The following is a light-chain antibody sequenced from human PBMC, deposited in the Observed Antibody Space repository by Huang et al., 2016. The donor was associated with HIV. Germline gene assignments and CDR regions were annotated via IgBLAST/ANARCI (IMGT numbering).Light chain of an antibody. J-gene: IGKJ3*01. CDR2: AAS. Sequence: ETVMTQSPVTLSVSPGDRASLSCRSSQIVSSHLAWYQQKPGQAPRLLIYAASTRATGVPARCSGSGAGTDFTLTISTLQSEDSAVYYCQQYNDFRSTFGPGTRVEIK. CDR3: QQYNDFRST. V-gene: IGKV3-15*01. CDR1: QIVSSH.